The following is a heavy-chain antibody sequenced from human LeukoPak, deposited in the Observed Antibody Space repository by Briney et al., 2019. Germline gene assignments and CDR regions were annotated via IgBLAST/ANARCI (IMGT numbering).Heavy chain of an antibody. CDR2: ISWDGGST. D-gene: IGHD5-12*01. Sequence: GGSLRLSCAASGFTFDDYTMHWVRQAPGKGLEWVSLISWDGGSTYYADSVKGRFTISRDNSKNSLYLQMNSLRTEDTALYYCAASGRVATYNYWGQGTLVTVSS. CDR1: GFTFDDYT. J-gene: IGHJ4*02. V-gene: IGHV3-43*01. CDR3: AASGRVATYNY.